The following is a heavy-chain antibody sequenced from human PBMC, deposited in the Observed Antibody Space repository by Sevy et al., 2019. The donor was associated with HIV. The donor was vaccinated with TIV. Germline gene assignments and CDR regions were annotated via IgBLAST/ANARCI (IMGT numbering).Heavy chain of an antibody. D-gene: IGHD2-2*01. Sequence: GGSLRLSCAVSGFTFRSYWMSWVRQAPGKGLEWVAHIKVDGSEKYYVDSVKGRFTISRDNAKNLLFLQMNSLRVEDTAVYYCARDCSSTSCLWGLDVWGQGTAVTVSS. CDR3: ARDCSSTSCLWGLDV. J-gene: IGHJ6*02. CDR2: IKVDGSEK. V-gene: IGHV3-7*03. CDR1: GFTFRSYW.